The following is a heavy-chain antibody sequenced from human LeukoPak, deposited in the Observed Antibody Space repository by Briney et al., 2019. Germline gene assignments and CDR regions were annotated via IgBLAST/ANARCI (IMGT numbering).Heavy chain of an antibody. J-gene: IGHJ6*03. Sequence: GGSLRLSCAASGFTFSTYGMHWVRQAPGKGLEWVAFIRYNGSNKYYTDSVKGRFTISRDDSKSTLYLQMNSLRAEDTAVYFCARDSDKYSGSRYYYYYYMDVWGKGTTVTVSS. CDR3: ARDSDKYSGSRYYYYYYMDV. CDR1: GFTFSTYG. D-gene: IGHD1-26*01. V-gene: IGHV3-30*02. CDR2: IRYNGSNK.